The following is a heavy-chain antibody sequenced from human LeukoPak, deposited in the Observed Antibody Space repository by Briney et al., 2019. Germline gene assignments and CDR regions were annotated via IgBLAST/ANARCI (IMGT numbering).Heavy chain of an antibody. J-gene: IGHJ4*02. V-gene: IGHV1-58*01. CDR2: IVVGSGNT. D-gene: IGHD6-13*01. CDR3: AKRGSNSWSELNY. Sequence: SVKVSCKASGFTFTSSAVQWVRQARGQRLEWIGWIVVGSGNTNYAQKFQERVTITRDMSTSTAYMELSSLRSEDTAVYYCAKRGSNSWSELNYWGQGTLVTVSS. CDR1: GFTFTSSA.